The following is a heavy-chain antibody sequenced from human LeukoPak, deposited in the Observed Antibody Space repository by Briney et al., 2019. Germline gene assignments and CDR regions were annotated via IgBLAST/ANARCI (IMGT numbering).Heavy chain of an antibody. V-gene: IGHV5-10-1*01. CDR3: ARPIGSSFDY. CDR2: IDPSDSYT. Sequence: GESLSISCKGSGSSLSSYWISWVGQMPGKGLEWMGRIDPSDSYTNYSPSFQGHVTISADKSISTAYLQWSSLKASDSAMYYCARPIGSSFDYWGQGTLVTVSS. D-gene: IGHD6-6*01. J-gene: IGHJ4*02. CDR1: GSSLSSYW.